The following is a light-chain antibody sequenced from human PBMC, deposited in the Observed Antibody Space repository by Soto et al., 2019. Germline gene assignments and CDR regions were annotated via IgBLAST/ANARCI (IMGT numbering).Light chain of an antibody. CDR1: SSDIGSYDH. V-gene: IGLV2-14*03. Sequence: QSVLTQPGSVSGSPGQSITMSCVGTSSDIGSYDHVAWYQQFPGKSPKLIIYAVNDRPSGVSDRFSGSKSGITASLTISGLQTEDEADYYCISYTDRQSYLFGTGTKVTAL. J-gene: IGLJ1*01. CDR2: AVN. CDR3: ISYTDRQSYL.